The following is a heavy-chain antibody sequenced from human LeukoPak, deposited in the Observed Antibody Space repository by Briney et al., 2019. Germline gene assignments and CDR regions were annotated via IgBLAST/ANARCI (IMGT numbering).Heavy chain of an antibody. V-gene: IGHV1-2*02. J-gene: IGHJ5*02. CDR2: INPNSGGT. CDR1: GYTFTGQD. CDR3: ARGFGNNWLDP. D-gene: IGHD3-10*01. Sequence: ASVKVSCKASGYTFTGQDMHWVRRAPGQGLEWMGWINPNSGGTKYTEKFQGRVTMTRDTSISTAYMELSKLRSDDTALYFCARGFGNNWLDPWGQGTLVTVSS.